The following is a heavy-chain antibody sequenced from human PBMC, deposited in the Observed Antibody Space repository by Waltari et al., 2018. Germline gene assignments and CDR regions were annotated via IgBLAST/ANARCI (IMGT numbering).Heavy chain of an antibody. CDR1: GFRFGDYV. J-gene: IGHJ4*02. CDR2: IRNRANGGTA. CDR3: TRNVFSDY. Sequence: EVQLVESGGGLVQPGQFLRLSCATAGFRFGDYVMTWVRQDPGRGVEGVGLIRNRANGGTAEYAAAVKGRFTISRDDSKCNVYLEMNSRRTEDTAEYFCTRNVFSDYWGQGSLVTVSS. V-gene: IGHV3-49*04.